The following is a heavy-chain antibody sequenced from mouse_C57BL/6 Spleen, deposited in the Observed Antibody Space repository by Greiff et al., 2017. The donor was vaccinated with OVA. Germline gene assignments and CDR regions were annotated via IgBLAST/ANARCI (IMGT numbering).Heavy chain of an antibody. CDR2: INPSTGGT. V-gene: IGHV1-42*01. Sequence: EVKLQESGPELVKPGASVKISCKASGYSFTGYYMNWVKQSPEKSLEWIGEINPSTGGTTYNQKFKAKATLTVDKSSSTAYMQLKSLTSEDSAVYYCARRLTTVVGHDYFDYWGQGTTLTVSS. CDR1: GYSFTGYY. CDR3: ARRLTTVVGHDYFDY. D-gene: IGHD1-1*01. J-gene: IGHJ2*01.